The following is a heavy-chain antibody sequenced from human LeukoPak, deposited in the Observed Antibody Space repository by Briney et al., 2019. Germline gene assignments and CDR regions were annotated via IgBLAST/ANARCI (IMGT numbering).Heavy chain of an antibody. CDR3: ARGYSSGCYFDY. D-gene: IGHD6-19*01. V-gene: IGHV4-34*01. CDR2: INHSGST. CDR1: GGSFSGYY. Sequence: PSETLSLTCAVYGGSFSGYYWSWIRQPPGKGLEWIGEINHSGSTYYNPSLKSRVTISVDTSKNQFSLKLSSVTAADTAVYYCARGYSSGCYFDYWGQGTLVTVSS. J-gene: IGHJ4*02.